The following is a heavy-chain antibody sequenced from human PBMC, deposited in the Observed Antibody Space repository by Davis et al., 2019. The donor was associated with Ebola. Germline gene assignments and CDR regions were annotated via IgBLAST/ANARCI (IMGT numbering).Heavy chain of an antibody. J-gene: IGHJ4*02. CDR3: AREGSWILDY. V-gene: IGHV4-30-4*01. Sequence: LRLSCTVSGGSISSGDYYWSWIRQPPGKGLEWIGYIYYSGSTYYNPSLKSRVTISVDTSKNQFSLKLSSVTAADTAVYYCAREGSWILDYWGQGTLVTVSS. D-gene: IGHD6-13*01. CDR1: GGSISSGDYY. CDR2: IYYSGST.